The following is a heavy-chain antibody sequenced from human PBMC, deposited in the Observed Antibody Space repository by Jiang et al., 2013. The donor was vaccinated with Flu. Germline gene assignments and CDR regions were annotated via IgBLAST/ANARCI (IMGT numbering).Heavy chain of an antibody. CDR2: IWYDGSNK. Sequence: RLSCAASGFTFSSYGMHWVRQAPGKGLEWVAVIWYDGSNKYYADSVKGRFTISRDNSKNTLYLQMNSLRAEDTAVYYCARSDILTSGVDYWGQGTLVTVSS. CDR3: ARSDILTSGVDY. D-gene: IGHD3-9*01. V-gene: IGHV3-33*01. CDR1: GFTFSSYG. J-gene: IGHJ4*02.